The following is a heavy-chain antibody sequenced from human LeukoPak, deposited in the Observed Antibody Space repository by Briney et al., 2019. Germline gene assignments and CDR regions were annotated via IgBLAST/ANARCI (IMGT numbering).Heavy chain of an antibody. V-gene: IGHV4-59*01. J-gene: IGHJ4*02. CDR2: IYYSGNT. CDR3: ARVNYDSSGFADYFDY. CDR1: GGSISSYY. D-gene: IGHD3-22*01. Sequence: PESLSLTCTVSGGSISSYYWSWIRQPPGKGLEWIGYIYYSGNTNYNPSLKSRVTISVDTSKNQFSLKLSSVTAADTAVYYCARVNYDSSGFADYFDYWGQGTLVTVSS.